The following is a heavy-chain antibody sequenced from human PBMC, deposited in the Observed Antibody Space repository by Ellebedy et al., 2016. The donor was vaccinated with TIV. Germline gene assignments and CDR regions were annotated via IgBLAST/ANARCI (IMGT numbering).Heavy chain of an antibody. V-gene: IGHV3-30-3*01. CDR2: ISYDGSDK. D-gene: IGHD1-14*01. CDR1: GFTFNSNA. Sequence: GGSLRLXXAASGFTFNSNAMHWVRQAPGKGLEWVAVISYDGSDKYYADSVKGRFTISRDNLKNRMSLQMTRLRPEDTAVYYCARASGISVASDSLDSWGQGTLVTVSS. J-gene: IGHJ4*02. CDR3: ARASGISVASDSLDS.